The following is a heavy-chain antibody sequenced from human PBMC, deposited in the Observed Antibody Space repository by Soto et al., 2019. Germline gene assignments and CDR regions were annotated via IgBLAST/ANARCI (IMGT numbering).Heavy chain of an antibody. V-gene: IGHV3-33*01. J-gene: IGHJ6*02. Sequence: GGSLRLSCAASGFTFSSSAMHWVRQAPGKGLEWVAIIWYDGSNKFYSDSVKGRFTISRDNGKNSLFLQMNSLRDEDTAVYYCARVVVVIPPGYYYAMDVWGQGTTVTVSS. CDR2: IWYDGSNK. D-gene: IGHD3-22*01. CDR1: GFTFSSSA. CDR3: ARVVVVIPPGYYYAMDV.